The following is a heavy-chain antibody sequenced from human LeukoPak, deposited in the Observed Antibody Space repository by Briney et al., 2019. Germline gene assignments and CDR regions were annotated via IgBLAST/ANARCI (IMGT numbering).Heavy chain of an antibody. CDR3: ARDGSLPDY. CDR1: QFTFSSYW. CDR2: ITSDGSST. J-gene: IGHJ4*02. Sequence: PGGSLRLSCAASQFTFSSYWMHWVRQAPGKGLVWVSFITSDGSSTSYADYVKGRFTISRDNAKNMPYLQMNSLRAEDTAVYYCARDGSLPDYWGQGTLVTVSS. V-gene: IGHV3-74*01. D-gene: IGHD5-12*01.